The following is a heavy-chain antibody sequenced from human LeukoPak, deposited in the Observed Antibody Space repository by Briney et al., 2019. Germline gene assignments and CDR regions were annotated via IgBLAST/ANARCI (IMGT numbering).Heavy chain of an antibody. CDR3: ARDLLAVTTGGATY. V-gene: IGHV3-21*01. D-gene: IGHD4-17*01. Sequence: GGSLRLSCAASGFTFSTYSMNWVRQAPGKGLEWVSSISSSGSYIYYADSVKGRFTISRDNAKNSLYLQMNSLRAEDTAVYYCARDLLAVTTGGATYWGQGTLVTVSS. CDR1: GFTFSTYS. CDR2: ISSSGSYI. J-gene: IGHJ4*02.